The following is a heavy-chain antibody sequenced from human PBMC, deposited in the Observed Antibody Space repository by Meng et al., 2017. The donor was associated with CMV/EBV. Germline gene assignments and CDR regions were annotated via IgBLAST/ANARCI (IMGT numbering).Heavy chain of an antibody. D-gene: IGHD5-12*01. CDR1: GFTFDDYA. CDR3: AAKDLAFDY. Sequence: SLTISCAASGFTFDDYAMHWVRHAPGKGMEWVSGISWNSGSISYADSVKGRFTISRDNAKNTLYLQMNSLRADDTALYCCAAKDLAFDYWGQGTLVTVSS. J-gene: IGHJ4*02. CDR2: ISWNSGSI. V-gene: IGHV3-9*01.